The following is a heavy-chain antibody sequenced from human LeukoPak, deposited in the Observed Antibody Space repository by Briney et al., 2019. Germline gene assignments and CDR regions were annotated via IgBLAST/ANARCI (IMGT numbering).Heavy chain of an antibody. CDR1: GFTFSSFG. J-gene: IGHJ4*02. V-gene: IGHV3-30*03. CDR2: ISYGGSNI. Sequence: PGGSLRPSCAASGFTFSSFGMHWVRQAPGKGLEWVAVISYGGSNIYYADSVKGRFTISRDNSKNTLYLQMNSLRAEDTAVYYCATSKIRGVVAALDNWGQGTLVTVSS. D-gene: IGHD2-15*01. CDR3: ATSKIRGVVAALDN.